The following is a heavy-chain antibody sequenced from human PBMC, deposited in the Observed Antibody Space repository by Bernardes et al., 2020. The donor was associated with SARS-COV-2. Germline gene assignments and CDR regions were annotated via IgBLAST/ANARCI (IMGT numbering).Heavy chain of an antibody. V-gene: IGHV3-23*01. Sequence: GGSLRLSCAASGFTFGSYAMSWVRQAPGKGLEWVSIIGSSAGDTHYADSVKGRFTISRDTSKDTVYLQMNSLGVEDTAVYFCAKGRGAACVGDCPSRSFDYWGQGTLVTVSS. D-gene: IGHD2-21*02. J-gene: IGHJ4*02. CDR1: GFTFGSYA. CDR2: IGSSAGDT. CDR3: AKGRGAACVGDCPSRSFDY.